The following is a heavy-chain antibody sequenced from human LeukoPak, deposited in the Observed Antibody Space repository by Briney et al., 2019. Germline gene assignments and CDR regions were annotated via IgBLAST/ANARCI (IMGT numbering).Heavy chain of an antibody. V-gene: IGHV4-38-2*02. CDR2: IYHSGST. CDR3: ARGRRVATPDNWFDP. CDR1: GYSISSGYY. J-gene: IGHJ5*02. Sequence: SETLSLTCTVSGYSISSGYYWGWIRQPPGKGLEWIGEIYHSGSTNYNPSLKSRVTISVDKSKNQFSLKLSSVTAADTAVYYCARGRRVATPDNWFDPWGQGTLVTVSS. D-gene: IGHD5-12*01.